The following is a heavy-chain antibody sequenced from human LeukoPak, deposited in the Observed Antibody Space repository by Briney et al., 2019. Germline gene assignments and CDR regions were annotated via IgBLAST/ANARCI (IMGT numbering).Heavy chain of an antibody. CDR3: ARDLRIAARPIDYFDY. J-gene: IGHJ4*02. CDR1: GFTFSSYS. D-gene: IGHD6-6*01. CDR2: ISSSSSYI. V-gene: IGHV3-21*01. Sequence: PGGSLRLACAASGFTFSSYSMNWVRQAPGEGLEWVSSISSSSSYIYYADSVKGRFTISRDNAKNSLYLQMNSLRAEDTAVYYCARDLRIAARPIDYFDYWGQGTLVTVSS.